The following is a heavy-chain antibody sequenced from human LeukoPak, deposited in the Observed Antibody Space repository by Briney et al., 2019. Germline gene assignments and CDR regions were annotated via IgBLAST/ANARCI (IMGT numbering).Heavy chain of an antibody. J-gene: IGHJ3*02. CDR1: GFTFSSYG. V-gene: IGHV3-33*08. CDR3: ANIAARPEVAFDI. D-gene: IGHD6-6*01. CDR2: IWYGGSNK. Sequence: GGSLRLSCAASGFTFSSYGMHWVRQAPGKGLEWVAVIWYGGSNKYYADSVKGRFTISRDNSKNTLYLQMSSLRAEDTAVYYCANIAARPEVAFDIWGQGTMVTVSS.